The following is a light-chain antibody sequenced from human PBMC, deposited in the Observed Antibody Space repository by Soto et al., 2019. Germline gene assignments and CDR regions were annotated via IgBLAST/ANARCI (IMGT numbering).Light chain of an antibody. Sequence: EIVLTQSPGTLSLSPGERATLSCRASQSVSSSYLAWYQQKPGQAPRLLSYGASSRTTGIPDRFSGSGSGTVFTLTISRLEPEDFAVYYCQQYGSSPPYTFGKGTKLEIK. CDR3: QQYGSSPPYT. CDR2: GAS. V-gene: IGKV3-20*01. J-gene: IGKJ2*01. CDR1: QSVSSSY.